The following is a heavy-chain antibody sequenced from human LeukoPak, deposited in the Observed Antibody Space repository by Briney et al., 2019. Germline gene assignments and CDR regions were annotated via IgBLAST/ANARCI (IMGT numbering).Heavy chain of an antibody. J-gene: IGHJ3*02. CDR2: IVVGSGNT. CDR1: GFTFTSSA. V-gene: IGHV1-58*02. CDR3: ATAPRYCSSTSCPGDAFDI. Sequence: ASVKVSCKASGFTFTSSAMQWVRQARGQRLEWIGWIVVGSGNTNYAQKFQERVTITRDMSTSTAYMELSSLRSEDTAVYYCATAPRYCSSTSCPGDAFDIWGQGTMVTVSS. D-gene: IGHD2-2*01.